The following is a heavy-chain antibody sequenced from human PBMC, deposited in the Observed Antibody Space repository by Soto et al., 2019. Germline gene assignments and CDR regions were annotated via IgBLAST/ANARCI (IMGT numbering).Heavy chain of an antibody. Sequence: QVQLVRSGAEMKKPGASVKVSCKASGYTFTSYDINWVRQAAGQGPEWMGSVTPRNGDTAFAQKYQGRVTVTSNTSMSTVYMELSNLRSDDTAVYYCARGWSYLARRHYFDSLGQGTLVTVSS. CDR3: ARGWSYLARRHYFDS. CDR2: VTPRNGDT. J-gene: IGHJ4*02. V-gene: IGHV1-8*02. D-gene: IGHD2-15*01. CDR1: GYTFTSYD.